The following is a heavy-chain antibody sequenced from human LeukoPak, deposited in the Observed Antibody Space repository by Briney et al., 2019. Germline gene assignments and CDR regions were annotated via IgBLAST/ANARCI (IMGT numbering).Heavy chain of an antibody. J-gene: IGHJ4*02. CDR3: ATSSGWPGTFDY. Sequence: SETLSLTCTVSGGSISSSSYYWGWIRQPPGKGLEWIGSFYYSGSTYYNPSLKSRVTISVDTSKNQFSLKLSSVTAADTAVYYCATSSGWPGTFDYWGQGTLVTVSS. V-gene: IGHV4-39*07. CDR2: FYYSGST. CDR1: GGSISSSSYY. D-gene: IGHD6-19*01.